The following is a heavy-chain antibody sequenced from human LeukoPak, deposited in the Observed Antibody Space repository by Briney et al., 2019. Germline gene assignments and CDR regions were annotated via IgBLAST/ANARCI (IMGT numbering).Heavy chain of an antibody. CDR3: GRGHYYYYYYMDV. CDR1: GYTFTSYD. V-gene: IGHV1-69*13. Sequence: SVKVSCNASGYTFTSYDINWVRQATGQGLEWMGGIIPIFGTANYAQKFQGRVTITADESTSTAYMELSSLRSEDTAVYYCGRGHYYYYYYMDVWGKGTTVTISS. CDR2: IIPIFGTA. J-gene: IGHJ6*03.